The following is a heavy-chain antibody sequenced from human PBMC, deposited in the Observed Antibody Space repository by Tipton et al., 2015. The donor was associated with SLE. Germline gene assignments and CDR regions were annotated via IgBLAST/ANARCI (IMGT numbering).Heavy chain of an antibody. V-gene: IGHV3-9*01. CDR3: AKDRVGALEGWYFDL. CDR1: GFTFDDYA. J-gene: IGHJ2*01. D-gene: IGHD1-26*01. Sequence: QLEQSGGGLVQPGRSLRLSCAASGFTFDDYAMHWVRQAPGKGLEWVSGISWNSGSIGYADSVKGRFTISRDNAKNSLYLQMNSLRAEDTALYYCAKDRVGALEGWYFDLWGRGTLVTVSS. CDR2: ISWNSGSI.